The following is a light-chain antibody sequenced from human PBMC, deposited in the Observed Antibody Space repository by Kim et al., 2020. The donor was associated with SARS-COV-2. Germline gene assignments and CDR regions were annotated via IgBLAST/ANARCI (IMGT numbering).Light chain of an antibody. V-gene: IGLV3-1*01. CDR2: IDR. J-gene: IGLJ2*01. CDR1: KVGNTY. Sequence: VSPGQTATIGCSADKVGNTYVSWYQVRPGQSPLLVISIDRQRPSGIPERFSGANSGNTATLIISETQVTDEADYYCRAWDRGSGVVFGGGTQLTVL. CDR3: RAWDRGSGVV.